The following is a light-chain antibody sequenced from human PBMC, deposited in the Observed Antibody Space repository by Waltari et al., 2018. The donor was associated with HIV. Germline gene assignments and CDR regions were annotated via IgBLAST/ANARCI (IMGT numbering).Light chain of an antibody. Sequence: SYVLTQPPSVSVAPGQTARITCGGNNIGSKSMYWYQQRPGQAPVLVGYADDDRPSGIPERFSGSNSGNMATLSISRVEAGDEADYYCQVWDSSRDLVVFGGGTKLTVL. CDR1: NIGSKS. V-gene: IGLV3-21*02. CDR3: QVWDSSRDLVV. J-gene: IGLJ2*01. CDR2: ADD.